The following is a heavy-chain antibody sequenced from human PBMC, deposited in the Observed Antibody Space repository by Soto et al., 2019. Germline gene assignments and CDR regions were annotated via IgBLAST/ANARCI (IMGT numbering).Heavy chain of an antibody. CDR3: ARESGSGSYSHDP. Sequence: ASVKVSCKASGYTFTGYYMHWVRQAPGQGLEWMGWINPNSGGTNYAQKFQGRVTMTRDTSISTAYMELSRLRSDDTAVYYCARESGSGSYSHDPWGQGTLVTVSS. J-gene: IGHJ5*02. V-gene: IGHV1-2*02. D-gene: IGHD3-10*01. CDR2: INPNSGGT. CDR1: GYTFTGYY.